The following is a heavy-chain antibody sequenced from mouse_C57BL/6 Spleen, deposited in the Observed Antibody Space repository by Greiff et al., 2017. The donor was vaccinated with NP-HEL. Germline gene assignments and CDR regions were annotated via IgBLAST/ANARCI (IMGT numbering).Heavy chain of an antibody. J-gene: IGHJ1*03. CDR3: ARGFSSRYFDV. Sequence: QVQLQQPGAELVRPGTSVKLSCKASGYTFTSYWMHWVKQRPGQGLEWIGVIDPSDSYTNYNQKFKSKATLTVDTSSSTAYMQLSSLTSEDSAVYYCARGFSSRYFDVWGTGTTVTVSS. CDR1: GYTFTSYW. V-gene: IGHV1-59*01. CDR2: IDPSDSYT.